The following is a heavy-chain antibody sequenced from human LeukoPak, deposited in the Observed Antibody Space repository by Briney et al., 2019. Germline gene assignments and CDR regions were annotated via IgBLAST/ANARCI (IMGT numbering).Heavy chain of an antibody. Sequence: SETLSLTCTVSGGSINSYYWSWIRQPQGKGLEFIGYIYYTGSTNYNPSLKSRVIISVDTSKNQFSLKLSSVTAADTAVYYCARTYRYDFWSGYYHWGQGTPVTVSS. CDR1: GGSINSYY. CDR2: IYYTGST. CDR3: ARTYRYDFWSGYYH. J-gene: IGHJ4*02. V-gene: IGHV4-59*01. D-gene: IGHD3-3*01.